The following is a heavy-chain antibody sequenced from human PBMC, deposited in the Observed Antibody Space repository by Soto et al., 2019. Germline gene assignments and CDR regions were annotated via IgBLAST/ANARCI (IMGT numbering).Heavy chain of an antibody. Sequence: QLQLQESGPGLVQPSETLSLTCTVSFGSISSSNYYWGWIRQPPGKGLEWIATIHYNGRTYHNPSLKSRLTISVDTSQHPISLKVNSVTAADSAVYYCARVDSSAYTKWFDPWGQGTLVTVSS. J-gene: IGHJ5*02. CDR2: IHYNGRT. CDR3: ARVDSSAYTKWFDP. D-gene: IGHD3-22*01. V-gene: IGHV4-39*02. CDR1: FGSISSSNYY.